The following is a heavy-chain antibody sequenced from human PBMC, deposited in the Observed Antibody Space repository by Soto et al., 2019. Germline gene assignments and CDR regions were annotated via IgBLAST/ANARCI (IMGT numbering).Heavy chain of an antibody. Sequence: QVQLQESGPGLVKPSETLSLTCTVSGGSISPYYWSWIRQPPGKGLEWIGYIYFGGTTKYNPSLVSRASMSVATFKNQFTRKLTSVTAADTAVYYCARLGGFYHALDSWGQGPLVTVSS. CDR3: ARLGGFYHALDS. J-gene: IGHJ4*02. D-gene: IGHD3-22*01. CDR2: IYFGGTT. CDR1: GGSISPYY. V-gene: IGHV4-59*08.